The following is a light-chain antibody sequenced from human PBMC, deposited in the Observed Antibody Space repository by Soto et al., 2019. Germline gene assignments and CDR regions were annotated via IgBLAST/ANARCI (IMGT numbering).Light chain of an antibody. Sequence: QSVLTQPASVSGSPGQSITISCTGTSGDVGSYNLVSWYQQHPDKAPKLILYEGTQRPSGVSDRFSGSKSGNTASLTISGLQADDEADYYCCSYAGSSTWVFGGGTKLTVL. J-gene: IGLJ3*02. CDR3: CSYAGSSTWV. V-gene: IGLV2-23*01. CDR2: EGT. CDR1: SGDVGSYNL.